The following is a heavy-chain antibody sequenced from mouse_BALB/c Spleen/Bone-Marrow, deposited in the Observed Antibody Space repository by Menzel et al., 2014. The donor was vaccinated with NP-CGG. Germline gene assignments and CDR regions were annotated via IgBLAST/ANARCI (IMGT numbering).Heavy chain of an antibody. D-gene: IGHD2-4*01. J-gene: IGHJ4*01. CDR1: GFTFSSFG. CDR3: ARKGAMITHYYAMDY. V-gene: IGHV5-17*02. Sequence: EVKLQESGGGLVQPGGSRKLSCAASGFTFSSFGMHWVRQAPEKGLEWVAYISNGSSTIYYADTVKGRLTISRDNPKNTLFLQMTSLRSEDTAMYYCARKGAMITHYYAMDYWGQGTSVTVSS. CDR2: ISNGSSTI.